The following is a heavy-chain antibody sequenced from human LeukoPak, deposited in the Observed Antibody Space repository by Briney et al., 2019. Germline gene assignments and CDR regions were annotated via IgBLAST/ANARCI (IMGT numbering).Heavy chain of an antibody. CDR1: GFTFSDYY. CDR3: ARDAAAAGPYYYYGMDV. J-gene: IGHJ6*02. D-gene: IGHD6-13*01. CDR2: LSSSGNTI. V-gene: IGHV3-11*01. Sequence: GGSLRLSCAAPGFTFSDYYMGWIRQGPGKGLGWVLYLSSSGNTIYYADSVKGRFTISRDNAKNSLYLQMNSLRAEDTAVYYCARDAAAAGPYYYYGMDVWGQGTTVTVSS.